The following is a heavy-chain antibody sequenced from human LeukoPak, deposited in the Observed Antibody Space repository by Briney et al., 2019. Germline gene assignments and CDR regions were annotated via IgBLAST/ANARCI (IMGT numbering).Heavy chain of an antibody. Sequence: GRSLSLSCAASGFTFSSYGMHWVRQAPGKGLEWVAVISYDGSDKYYADSVKGRFTISRDNSKSTLYLQMNSLRAEDTAVYYCAKGDYYDSSGYYTDYWGQGTLVTVSS. D-gene: IGHD3-22*01. CDR2: ISYDGSDK. CDR1: GFTFSSYG. J-gene: IGHJ4*02. CDR3: AKGDYYDSSGYYTDY. V-gene: IGHV3-30*18.